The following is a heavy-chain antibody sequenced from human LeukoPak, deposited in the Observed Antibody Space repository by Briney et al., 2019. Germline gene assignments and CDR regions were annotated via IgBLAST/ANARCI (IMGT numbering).Heavy chain of an antibody. CDR1: GGSLSGYY. J-gene: IGHJ4*02. V-gene: IGHV4-34*01. CDR3: ARGRRSGSCYMY. D-gene: IGHD1-26*01. Sequence: PSETLSLTCAVYGGSLSGYYWSWIRQPPGKGLEWIGEINHSGSTNYNPSLKSRVTISVDTSKNQFSLKLNSVTAADTAVYYCARGRRSGSCYMYWGQGTLVTVSS. CDR2: INHSGST.